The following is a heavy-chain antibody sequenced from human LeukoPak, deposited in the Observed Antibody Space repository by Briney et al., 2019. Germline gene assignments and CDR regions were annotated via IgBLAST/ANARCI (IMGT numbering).Heavy chain of an antibody. CDR3: ARGRDARIPAFDI. CDR1: GGSFSGYY. J-gene: IGHJ3*02. Sequence: LETLSLTCAVYGGSFSGYYWSWIRQPPGKGLEWIGEINHSGSTNYNPSLKSRVTISVDTSKNQFSLKLSSVTAADTAVYYCARGRDARIPAFDIWGQGTMVTVSS. CDR2: INHSGST. V-gene: IGHV4-34*01. D-gene: IGHD2-15*01.